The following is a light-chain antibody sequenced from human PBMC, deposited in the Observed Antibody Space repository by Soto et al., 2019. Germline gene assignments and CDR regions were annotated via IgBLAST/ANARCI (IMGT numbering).Light chain of an antibody. J-gene: IGKJ1*01. Sequence: DIQMTQSPSTLSGSVGDRVTITCRASQTISSWLAWYQQKPGKAPKLLIYKASTLKSGVPSRFSGSGSGTEFTRTISSLQPDDFATYDGQHYNSYSEAFGQGTKVELK. V-gene: IGKV1-5*03. CDR3: QHYNSYSEA. CDR2: KAS. CDR1: QTISSW.